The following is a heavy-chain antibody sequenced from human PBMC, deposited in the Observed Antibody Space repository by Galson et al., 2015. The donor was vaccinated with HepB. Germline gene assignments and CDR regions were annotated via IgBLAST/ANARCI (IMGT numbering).Heavy chain of an antibody. J-gene: IGHJ4*02. CDR2: ISNSGDST. V-gene: IGHV3-23*01. D-gene: IGHD6-19*01. Sequence: SLRLSCAASGFTFNNYAMSWVRQAPGKGLEWVSTISNSGDSTYYADSVKGRFTISRDNSKNTMYLQMNSLRAEDTAIYYCAKASVADYWGQGTLVTVSS. CDR3: AKASVADY. CDR1: GFTFNNYA.